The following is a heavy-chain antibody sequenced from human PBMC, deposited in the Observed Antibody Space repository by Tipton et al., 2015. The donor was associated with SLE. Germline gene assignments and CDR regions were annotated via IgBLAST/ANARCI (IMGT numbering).Heavy chain of an antibody. V-gene: IGHV3-15*01. D-gene: IGHD3-22*01. CDR2: IKSKTDGGTT. CDR1: GFTFSNAW. Sequence: SLRLSCAASGFTFSNAWLSWVRQAPGKGLEWVGRIKSKTDGGTTDYAAPVKGRFTISRDDSKKTLYLQMNSLKTEDTAVYYCTTEGDLYYYDSSGYYPLDYWGQGTLVTVSS. CDR3: TTEGDLYYYDSSGYYPLDY. J-gene: IGHJ4*02.